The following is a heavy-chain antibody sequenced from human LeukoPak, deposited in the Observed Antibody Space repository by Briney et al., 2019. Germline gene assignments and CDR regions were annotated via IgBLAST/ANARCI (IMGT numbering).Heavy chain of an antibody. J-gene: IGHJ5*02. CDR3: ARRRRTMVRGVIIAGWFDP. D-gene: IGHD3-10*01. Sequence: NPSETLSLTCAVYGGSFSGYYWSWIRQPPGKGLEWIGEINHSGSTNYNASLKSRVTISVDTSKNQFSLKLSYVTAADTAVYYCARRRRTMVRGVIIAGWFDPWGQGTLVTVSS. CDR2: INHSGST. CDR1: GGSFSGYY. V-gene: IGHV4-34*01.